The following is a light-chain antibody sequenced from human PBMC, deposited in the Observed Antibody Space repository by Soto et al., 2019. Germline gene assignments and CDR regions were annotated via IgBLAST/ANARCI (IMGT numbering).Light chain of an antibody. Sequence: EIVLTQSPGTLSLSPGETASLSCRASQNVDNTYLAWYQKKPGLPPTLLIYATSTRAAGIPDRFSGSGSGTHFTLTIDRLELEDFAVYYCQQYDFSPPLYTFGQGTKLEIK. CDR2: ATS. CDR1: QNVDNTY. V-gene: IGKV3-20*01. J-gene: IGKJ2*01. CDR3: QQYDFSPPLYT.